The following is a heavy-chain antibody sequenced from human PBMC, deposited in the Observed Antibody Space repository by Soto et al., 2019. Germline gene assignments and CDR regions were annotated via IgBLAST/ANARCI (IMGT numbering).Heavy chain of an antibody. Sequence: SVKVSCKASGFTFTSSAVQWVRQARGQRLEWIGWIVVGSGNTNYAQKFQERVTITRDMSTSTAYMELSSLRSEDTAVYYCAADGSYYYDSSGIFDYWGQGTPVTVSS. CDR1: GFTFTSSA. CDR3: AADGSYYYDSSGIFDY. CDR2: IVVGSGNT. V-gene: IGHV1-58*01. D-gene: IGHD3-22*01. J-gene: IGHJ4*02.